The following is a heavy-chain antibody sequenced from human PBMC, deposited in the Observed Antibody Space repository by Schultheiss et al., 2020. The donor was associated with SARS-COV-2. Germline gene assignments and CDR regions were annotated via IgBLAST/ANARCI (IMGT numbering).Heavy chain of an antibody. V-gene: IGHV3-9*01. CDR1: GFTFDDYA. Sequence: SLKISCAASGFTFDDYAMHWVRQAPGKGLEWVSGISWNSGSIGYADSVKGRFTISRDNAKNSLYLQMNSLRAEDTALYYCAKTMVQGVNYYYYGMDVWGQGTTVTVSS. D-gene: IGHD3-10*01. CDR2: ISWNSGSI. J-gene: IGHJ6*02. CDR3: AKTMVQGVNYYYYGMDV.